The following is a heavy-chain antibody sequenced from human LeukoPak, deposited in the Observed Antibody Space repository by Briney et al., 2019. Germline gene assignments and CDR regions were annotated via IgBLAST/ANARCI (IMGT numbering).Heavy chain of an antibody. CDR2: IYYTGSS. CDR1: GGSISYSSYY. V-gene: IGHV4-39*02. D-gene: IGHD2-15*01. J-gene: IGHJ4*02. Sequence: SETLSLTCTVSGGSISYSSYYWGWIRQPPGRGLEWIGSIYYTGSSYYNPSLKSRVTISVDTSKNQFSLKLRSVTAADTAVYYCARDCSGGSCFSGPFEYWGQGTLVTVSS. CDR3: ARDCSGGSCFSGPFEY.